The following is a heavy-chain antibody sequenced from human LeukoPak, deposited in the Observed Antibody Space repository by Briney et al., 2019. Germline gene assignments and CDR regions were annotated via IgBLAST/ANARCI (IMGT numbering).Heavy chain of an antibody. D-gene: IGHD7-27*01. J-gene: IGHJ4*02. V-gene: IGHV4-39*01. CDR1: GGSISSGNYY. CDR2: IYSSGST. Sequence: SETLSLTCNVSGGSISSGNYYWSWIRQHPGKGLEWIGYIYSSGSTYYNPSLKSRITISIDTPKNQFSLKLSSVTAADTAVYYCARSNWGYYYFDYWGQGTLVTVSS. CDR3: ARSNWGYYYFDY.